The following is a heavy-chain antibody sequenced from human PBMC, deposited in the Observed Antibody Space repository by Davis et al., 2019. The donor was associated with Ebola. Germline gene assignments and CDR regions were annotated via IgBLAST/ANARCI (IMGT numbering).Heavy chain of an antibody. Sequence: PGGSLRLSCAASGFTFSSYWMSWVRQAPGKGLEWVANIKQDGSEKYYVDSVKGRFTISRDNAKNSLYLQMNSLRAEDTAVYYCARDWLRYFDWLSHWFDPWGQGTLVTVPS. D-gene: IGHD3-9*01. V-gene: IGHV3-7*03. J-gene: IGHJ5*02. CDR3: ARDWLRYFDWLSHWFDP. CDR2: IKQDGSEK. CDR1: GFTFSSYW.